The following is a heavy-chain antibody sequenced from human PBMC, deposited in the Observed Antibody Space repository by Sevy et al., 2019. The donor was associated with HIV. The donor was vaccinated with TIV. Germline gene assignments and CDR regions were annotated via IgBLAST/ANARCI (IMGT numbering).Heavy chain of an antibody. J-gene: IGHJ4*02. Sequence: GGSLRLSCAASGFIFNDYWMSWVRQAPGKGLEWVANIKQDGSEKYYVDSVKGRFTISRDNAKNSLYLQMNSLRAEDTDVYYCSRDVSSPYGDYEGYYFDYWGQGNLVTVSS. CDR3: SRDVSSPYGDYEGYYFDY. CDR2: IKQDGSEK. CDR1: GFIFNDYW. D-gene: IGHD4-17*01. V-gene: IGHV3-7*01.